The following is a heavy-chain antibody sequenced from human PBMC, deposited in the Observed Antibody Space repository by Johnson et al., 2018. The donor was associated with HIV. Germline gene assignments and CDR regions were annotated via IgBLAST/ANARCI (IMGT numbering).Heavy chain of an antibody. CDR2: IWFDGSNK. CDR1: GFIVSTNY. CDR3: AKPYYEFWSGASPPAG. D-gene: IGHD3-3*01. V-gene: IGHV3-33*06. Sequence: QVQLVESGGGLVQPGGSLRLSCAASGFIVSTNYMSWVRQAPGKGLEWVAVIWFDGSNKYYADSVKGRFTISRDNSKNTLYLQMNSLRAEDTAVYYCAKPYYEFWSGASPPAGWGQGTMVTVSS. J-gene: IGHJ3*01.